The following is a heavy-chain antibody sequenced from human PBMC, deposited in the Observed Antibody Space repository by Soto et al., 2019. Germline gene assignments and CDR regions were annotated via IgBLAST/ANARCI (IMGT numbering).Heavy chain of an antibody. J-gene: IGHJ4*02. Sequence: GSLRLSCAGSGFTLTRSAVSWVRQAPGKGLEWVSGISAGGGGTYYADSVKGRFTISRDISKNTVYLQMNGLRVEDTAVYYCAKLFSGSYGYWGQGTLVTVSS. V-gene: IGHV3-23*01. CDR2: ISAGGGGT. CDR1: GFTLTRSA. CDR3: AKLFSGSYGY. D-gene: IGHD1-26*01.